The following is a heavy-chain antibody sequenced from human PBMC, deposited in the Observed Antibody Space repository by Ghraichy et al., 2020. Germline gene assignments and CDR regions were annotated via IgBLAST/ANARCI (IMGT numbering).Heavy chain of an antibody. J-gene: IGHJ4*02. CDR3: ARLSTPLDSSGWRPFDY. CDR1: GYSFTSYW. V-gene: IGHV5-51*01. D-gene: IGHD6-19*01. Sequence: GESLNISCKGSGYSFTSYWIGWVRQMPGKGLEWMGIIYPGDSDTRYSPSFQGQVTISADKSISTAYLQWSSLKASDTAMYYCARLSTPLDSSGWRPFDYWGQGTLVTVSS. CDR2: IYPGDSDT.